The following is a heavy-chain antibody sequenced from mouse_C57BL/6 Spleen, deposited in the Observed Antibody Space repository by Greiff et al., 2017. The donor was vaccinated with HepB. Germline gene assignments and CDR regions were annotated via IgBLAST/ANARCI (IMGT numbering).Heavy chain of an antibody. CDR3: ARRGNDRGNFYAMDY. J-gene: IGHJ4*01. CDR2: IYPGDGDT. D-gene: IGHD2-1*01. Sequence: VQLQQSGPELVKPGASVKISCKASGYAFSSSWMNWVKQRPGKGLEWIGRIYPGDGDTNYNGKFKGKATLTADKSSSTAYMQLSSLTSEDSAVYFCARRGNDRGNFYAMDYWGQGTSVTVSS. V-gene: IGHV1-82*01. CDR1: GYAFSSSW.